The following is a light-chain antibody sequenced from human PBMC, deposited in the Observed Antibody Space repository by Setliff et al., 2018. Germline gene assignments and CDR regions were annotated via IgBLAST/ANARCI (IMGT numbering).Light chain of an antibody. CDR3: SSCAASYNPYV. Sequence: QSALPQPPSASGSPGQSLTISCTGTSSDVGAYNLVSWYQHHPGKAPKLIIYEVTKRPSGVPDRFSGSKSGNTASLTVSGLQAEDEAEYYCSSCAASYNPYVFGTGTKVTVL. J-gene: IGLJ1*01. V-gene: IGLV2-8*01. CDR1: SSDVGAYNL. CDR2: EVT.